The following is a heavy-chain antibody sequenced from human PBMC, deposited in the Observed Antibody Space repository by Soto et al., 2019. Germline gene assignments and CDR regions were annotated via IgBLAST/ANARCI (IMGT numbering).Heavy chain of an antibody. CDR3: ATLLGSHQHYYFGIDV. CDR2: IYYSGGT. CDR1: DYSMTSRGYY. D-gene: IGHD2-2*01. J-gene: IGHJ6*02. Sequence: QMQLQESGPELVKPSQTLSLICTVSDYSMTSRGYYWSWIRHLPGKGLEWIGYIYYSGGTQFNPSLKSRVSMSVDTSKNQFSLRLSSVTAADTAVYYCATLLGSHQHYYFGIDVWGQGTTVTVSS. V-gene: IGHV4-31*03.